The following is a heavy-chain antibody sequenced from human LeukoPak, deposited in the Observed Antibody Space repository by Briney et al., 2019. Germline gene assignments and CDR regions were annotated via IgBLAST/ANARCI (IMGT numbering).Heavy chain of an antibody. CDR1: GDTFTGYY. CDR2: INPNSGGT. J-gene: IGHJ4*02. CDR3: ARDRKVYDFWSGYPFDY. Sequence: ASVKVSCKASGDTFTGYYMHWVRQAPGQGLEWMGWINPNSGGTNYAQKFQGRVTMTRDTSISTAYMELSRLRSDDTAVYYCARDRKVYDFWSGYPFDYWGQGTLVTVSS. V-gene: IGHV1-2*02. D-gene: IGHD3-3*01.